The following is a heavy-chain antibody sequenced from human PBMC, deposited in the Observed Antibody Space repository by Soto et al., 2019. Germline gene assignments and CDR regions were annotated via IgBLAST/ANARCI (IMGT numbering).Heavy chain of an antibody. Sequence: LRLSCAGSGFTLIDRYIDWVRQAPGKGLEWVGRSRDKPQGYSTAYAASVKGRFTTSRDESKNSAYLQMNSLKTEDTAVYYCVRATYFSDSSGYTRCLDYWGQGTLVTVSS. CDR1: GFTLIDRY. J-gene: IGHJ4*02. CDR2: SRDKPQGYST. D-gene: IGHD3-22*01. CDR3: VRATYFSDSSGYTRCLDY. V-gene: IGHV3-72*01.